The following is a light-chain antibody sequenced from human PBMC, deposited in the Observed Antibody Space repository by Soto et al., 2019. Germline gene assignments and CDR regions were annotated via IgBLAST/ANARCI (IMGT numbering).Light chain of an antibody. V-gene: IGKV3-11*01. Sequence: PGERATLSCRASQSVSSYFAWYQQKPGQAPRLLIYDASTRAAGIPARFSGSGSGIDFTLTISSLEPEDFAVYYCQQRSDWPLTFGGGTKVEIK. CDR3: QQRSDWPLT. J-gene: IGKJ4*01. CDR2: DAS. CDR1: QSVSSY.